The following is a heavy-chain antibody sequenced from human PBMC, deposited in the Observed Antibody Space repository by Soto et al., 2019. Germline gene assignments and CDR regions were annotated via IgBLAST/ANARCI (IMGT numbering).Heavy chain of an antibody. CDR2: ISGSGGST. D-gene: IGHD6-19*01. CDR1: GFTFSSYA. Sequence: PGGSLRLSCAASGFTFSSYAMSWVRQAPGKGLEWVSAISGSGGSTNYNPSLTRRATLSVDTSKNQVSLKLTFVTAADTAVYYRARLASGWQYYYFDFWGRGTPVTVSS. CDR3: ARLASGWQYYYFDF. J-gene: IGHJ2*01. V-gene: IGHV3-23*02.